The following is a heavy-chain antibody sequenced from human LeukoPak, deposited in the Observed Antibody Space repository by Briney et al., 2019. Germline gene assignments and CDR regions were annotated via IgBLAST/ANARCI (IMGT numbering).Heavy chain of an antibody. Sequence: PGGSLRLSCATSGFTFSNYWMSWVRQAPGEGLEWVANIKEDGSEKYYVDSVKGRFTISRDNAKNSLYLQMNSLRAEDTAVYYCARGGPYDYWGQGTLVTVSS. V-gene: IGHV3-7*01. CDR1: GFTFSNYW. CDR3: ARGGPYDY. CDR2: IKEDGSEK. J-gene: IGHJ4*02.